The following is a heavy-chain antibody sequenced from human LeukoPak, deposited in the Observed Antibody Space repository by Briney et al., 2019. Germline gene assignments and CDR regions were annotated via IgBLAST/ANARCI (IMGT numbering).Heavy chain of an antibody. Sequence: GGSLRLSCAASGFTFSNFALSWVRQAPGKGLEWVSAISGRGRGGSTNYADSVKGRFTISRDNSKNSLYLQMNSLRAEDTAVYYCAKVGIDGSGPFDHWGQGTLVTVSS. CDR3: AKVGIDGSGPFDH. D-gene: IGHD3-10*01. CDR2: ISGRGRGGST. V-gene: IGHV3-23*01. CDR1: GFTFSNFA. J-gene: IGHJ4*02.